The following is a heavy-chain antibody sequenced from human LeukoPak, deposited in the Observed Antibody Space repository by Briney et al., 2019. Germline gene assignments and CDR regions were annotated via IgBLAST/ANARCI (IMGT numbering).Heavy chain of an antibody. Sequence: PSETLSLTCSVSGGSISSTNSYYWVRLRPPQGKGLVRSESINYGGTNPYTPPLNSRVTIPVNTTKHQFSLKLTSVTAADTAVYYCAGDCGIWRTDYWGQGTLVTVSS. CDR3: AGDCGIWRTDY. J-gene: IGHJ4*02. V-gene: IGHV4-39*01. D-gene: IGHD2-21*02. CDR1: GGSISSTNSYY. CDR2: INYGGTN.